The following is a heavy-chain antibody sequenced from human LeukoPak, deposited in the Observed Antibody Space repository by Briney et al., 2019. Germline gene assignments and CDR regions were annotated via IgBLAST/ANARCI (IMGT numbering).Heavy chain of an antibody. V-gene: IGHV1-18*01. J-gene: IGHJ2*01. Sequence: ASVKVSCKASGYTFSSYGISWVRQAPGQGLEWMGWISGYNGNTNYAQKLQGRVTMTTDTSTSTAYMELRSLRSDDTAVYYCATQTEGSYWYFDLWGRGTLVTVSS. CDR3: ATQTEGSYWYFDL. CDR1: GYTFSSYG. D-gene: IGHD2-15*01. CDR2: ISGYNGNT.